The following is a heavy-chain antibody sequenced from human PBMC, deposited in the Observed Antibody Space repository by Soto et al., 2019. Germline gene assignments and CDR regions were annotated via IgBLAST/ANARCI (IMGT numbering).Heavy chain of an antibody. CDR2: IYSSGNT. CDR3: ARGQRFSDWFDP. Sequence: SETLSLTCSVPGGTISGYYWTWIRQPAGRGLEWIGRIYSSGNTKYNPSLQSRVTMSLDTSNNQFSLRLTSVTAADTAVYYCARGQRFSDWFDPWGQGTLVTVSS. V-gene: IGHV4-4*07. CDR1: GGTISGYY. J-gene: IGHJ5*02. D-gene: IGHD3-3*01.